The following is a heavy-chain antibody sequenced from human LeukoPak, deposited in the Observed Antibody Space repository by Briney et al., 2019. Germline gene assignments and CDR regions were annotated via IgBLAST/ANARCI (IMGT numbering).Heavy chain of an antibody. CDR1: GYTFTGCY. J-gene: IGHJ5*02. CDR3: ARASRRQQPAGVRMGTQGGNWFDP. CDR2: MNPNSGCT. Sequence: ASVKVSCKASGYTFTGCYMHWVRQALGQALEWMGWMNPNSGCTNYAQTFQGRVTTPRNRSISTAYMELSRLRSGDTAVSYSARASRRQQPAGVRMGTQGGNWFDPWGQGTLVTVSS. D-gene: IGHD1-14*01. V-gene: IGHV1-2*02.